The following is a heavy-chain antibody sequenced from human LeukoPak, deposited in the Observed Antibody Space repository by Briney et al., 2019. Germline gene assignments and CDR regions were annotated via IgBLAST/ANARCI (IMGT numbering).Heavy chain of an antibody. J-gene: IGHJ5*02. D-gene: IGHD3-9*01. V-gene: IGHV1-8*03. CDR1: GYTFTSYD. CDR2: MNPNSGNT. Sequence: ASVKVSCKASGYTFTSYDINWVRQATGQGLEWMGWMNPNSGNTGYAQKFQGRVAITRNTSISTAYMELSSLRSEDTAVYYCARKAYYDILTGFVPWFDPWGQGTLVTVSS. CDR3: ARKAYYDILTGFVPWFDP.